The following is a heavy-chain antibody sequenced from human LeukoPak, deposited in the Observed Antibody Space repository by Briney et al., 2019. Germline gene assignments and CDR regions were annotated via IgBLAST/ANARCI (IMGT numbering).Heavy chain of an antibody. CDR3: ARLYGSGSYYNY. J-gene: IGHJ4*02. Sequence: SETLSLTCTVYGGSFSGYYWSWIRQPPGKGLEWIGEINHSGSTNYYPSLKSRVTISVDTSKNQFSLRLSSATAADTAVYYCARLYGSGSYYNYWGQGTLVTVSS. CDR1: GGSFSGYY. CDR2: INHSGST. V-gene: IGHV4-34*01. D-gene: IGHD3-10*01.